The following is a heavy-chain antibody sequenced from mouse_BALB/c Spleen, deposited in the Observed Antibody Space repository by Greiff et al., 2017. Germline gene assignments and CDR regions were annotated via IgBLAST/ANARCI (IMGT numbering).Heavy chain of an antibody. D-gene: IGHD1-1*01. CDR2: ISYSGST. Sequence: EVQVVESGPSLVKPSQTLSLTCSVTGDSITSGYWNWIRKFPGNKLEYMGYISYSGSTYYNPSLKSRISITRDTSKNQYYLQLNSVTTEDTATYYCARSYGSPPWFAYWGQGTLVTVSA. V-gene: IGHV3-8*02. CDR3: ARSYGSPPWFAY. CDR1: GDSITSGY. J-gene: IGHJ3*01.